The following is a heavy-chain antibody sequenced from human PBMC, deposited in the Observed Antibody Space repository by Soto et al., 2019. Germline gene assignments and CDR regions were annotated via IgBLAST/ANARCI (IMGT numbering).Heavy chain of an antibody. V-gene: IGHV3-64D*06. CDR1: GFSFSSFA. CDR2: ISSNGAST. J-gene: IGHJ4*02. Sequence: PGGSLRLSCSVSGFSFSSFAMHWVRQAPGKGLQYVASISSNGASTCYADSVKGRFTISRDNSKNTLYLQMSSLRADDTAVYYCVKDRYVDYWGQGTLVTVSS. CDR3: VKDRYVDY.